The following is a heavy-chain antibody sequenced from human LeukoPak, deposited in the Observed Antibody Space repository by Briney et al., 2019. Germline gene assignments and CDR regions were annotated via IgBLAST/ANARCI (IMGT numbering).Heavy chain of an antibody. CDR3: ATAYYDILTGYYGYYYYGMDV. V-gene: IGHV3-30*02. J-gene: IGHJ6*02. D-gene: IGHD3-9*01. CDR1: GFTFSSYG. CDR2: IRYDGSNK. Sequence: GGSLRLSCAASGFTFSSYGMHWVRQAPGKGLEWVAFIRYDGSNKYYADSVKGRFTISRDNSKNTLYLQMNSLRAEDMAVYYCATAYYDILTGYYGYYYYGMDVWGQGTTVTVSS.